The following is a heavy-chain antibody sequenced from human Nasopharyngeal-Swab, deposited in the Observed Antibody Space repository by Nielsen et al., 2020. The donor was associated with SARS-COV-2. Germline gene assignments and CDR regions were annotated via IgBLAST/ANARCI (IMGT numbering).Heavy chain of an antibody. CDR2: IKQGGSET. CDR1: GFNFSSYS. D-gene: IGHD4-11*01. J-gene: IGHJ5*02. V-gene: IGHV3-7*01. Sequence: GGSLRLSCAVSGFNFSSYSMSWVRQAPGKGLGWLATIKQGGSETFYVASVKGRFTISSDDSKNSVYLQINSLGAEDTAVYYCAREAHDYSNYRRGTEWFDPWGQGTLVTVSS. CDR3: AREAHDYSNYRRGTEWFDP.